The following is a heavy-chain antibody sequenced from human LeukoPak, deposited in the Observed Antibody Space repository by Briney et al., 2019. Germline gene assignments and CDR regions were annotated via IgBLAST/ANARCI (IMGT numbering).Heavy chain of an antibody. CDR3: ARPRYSSGWDY. CDR1: GGSISSYY. V-gene: IGHV4-59*08. D-gene: IGHD6-19*01. Sequence: PSETLSLTCTVSGGSISSYYWSWIRQPPGKGLEWIGYIYYSGSTNYNPSLKSRVTISVDTSKNQFSLKLSSVTAADTAVYYCARPRYSSGWDYWGQGTLVTVSS. CDR2: IYYSGST. J-gene: IGHJ4*02.